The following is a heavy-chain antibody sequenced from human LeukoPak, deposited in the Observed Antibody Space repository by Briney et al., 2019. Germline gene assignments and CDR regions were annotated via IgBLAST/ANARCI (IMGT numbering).Heavy chain of an antibody. J-gene: IGHJ4*02. CDR3: AKPRFGELTDGLDY. V-gene: IGHV3-15*01. D-gene: IGHD3-10*01. CDR1: GFTFSNAW. Sequence: PGGSLRLSCAASGFTFSNAWMSWVRQAPGKGLEWVGRIKSKTDGGTTDYAAPVKGRFTISRDNSKNTLYLQMNSLRAEDTAVYYCAKPRFGELTDGLDYWGQGTLVTVSS. CDR2: IKSKTDGGTT.